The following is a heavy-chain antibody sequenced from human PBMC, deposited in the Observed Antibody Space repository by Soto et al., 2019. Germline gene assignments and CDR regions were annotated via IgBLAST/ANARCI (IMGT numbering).Heavy chain of an antibody. J-gene: IGHJ6*02. Sequence: QVRLVESGGTVVQPGRSLRLSCATSGFNFNYHGMHWVRQAPGKGLEWVAHLWAGGNYAYYAYSVKGRFTISSDQSTNTLYLQMISLGAEDTAVYYCTRDAHPLANDGMDVWGQGTTVTVSS. CDR1: GFNFNYHG. CDR3: TRDAHPLANDGMDV. V-gene: IGHV3-33*01. CDR2: LWAGGNYA.